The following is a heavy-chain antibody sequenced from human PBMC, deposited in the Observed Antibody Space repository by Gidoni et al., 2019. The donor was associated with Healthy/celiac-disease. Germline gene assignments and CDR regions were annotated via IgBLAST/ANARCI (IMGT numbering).Heavy chain of an antibody. V-gene: IGHV3-30*18. CDR1: GFTFSSYG. Sequence: QVQLVESGGGVVQPGRSLRLSCAASGFTFSSYGMHWVRQAPGKWLEWVAVISYDGSNKYYADSVKGRFTISRDNSKNTLYLQMNSLRAEDTAVYYCAKEGRIIAAAGLAEYFQHWGQGTLVTVSS. J-gene: IGHJ1*01. CDR3: AKEGRIIAAAGLAEYFQH. D-gene: IGHD6-13*01. CDR2: ISYDGSNK.